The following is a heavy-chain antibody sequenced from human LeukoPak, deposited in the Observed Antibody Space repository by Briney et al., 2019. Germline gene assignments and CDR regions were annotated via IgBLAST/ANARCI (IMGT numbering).Heavy chain of an antibody. V-gene: IGHV4-39*01. J-gene: IGHJ4*02. CDR3: ARRFDYALRRIFDY. CDR2: IYYSGST. CDR1: SGSISSSSYY. Sequence: SETLSLTCTVSSGSISSSSYYWGWIRQPPGKGLEWIGSIYYSGSTYYNPSLKSRVTISVDTSKNQFSLKLSSATAADTAVYYCARRFDYALRRIFDYWGQGTLVTVSS. D-gene: IGHD4-17*01.